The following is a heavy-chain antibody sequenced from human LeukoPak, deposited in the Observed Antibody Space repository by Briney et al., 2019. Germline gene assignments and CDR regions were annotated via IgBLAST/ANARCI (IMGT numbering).Heavy chain of an antibody. V-gene: IGHV4-39*07. CDR2: IYYSGNT. D-gene: IGHD3-10*01. CDR1: GGSISNYY. Sequence: PSETLSLTCTVSGGSISNYYWGWIRQPPGMGLGWIGSIYYSGNTYYNPSLKSRVTISLDTSKNQFSLKLNSVTAADTAVYYCAKSNGYGLVDIWGQGTMVTVSS. J-gene: IGHJ3*02. CDR3: AKSNGYGLVDI.